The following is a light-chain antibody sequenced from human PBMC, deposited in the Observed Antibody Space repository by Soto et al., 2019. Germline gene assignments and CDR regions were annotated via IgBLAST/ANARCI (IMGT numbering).Light chain of an antibody. J-gene: IGKJ4*01. CDR3: QQYNNWPQVT. V-gene: IGKV3-15*01. Sequence: EIVMTQSPATQSVSPGERATLSCRASQSVSSNLAWYQQKPGQAPRLLIYGASTRATGIPARFSGSGSGTEFTLTISSLQYEDFAVYYCQQYNNWPQVTFGGGTKVEIK. CDR2: GAS. CDR1: QSVSSN.